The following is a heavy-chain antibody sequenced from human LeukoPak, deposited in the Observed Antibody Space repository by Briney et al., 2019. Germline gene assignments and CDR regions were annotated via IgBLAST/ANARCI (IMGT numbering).Heavy chain of an antibody. CDR2: INPNSGGT. CDR1: GYTFTGYY. J-gene: IGHJ4*02. D-gene: IGHD6-13*01. V-gene: IGHV1-2*02. CDR3: ARDDGAGKDY. Sequence: GXSVKVSCKASGYTFTGYYMHWVRQAPGQGLEWMGWINPNSGGTNYAQKFQGRVTMTRDTSINTAYMEVSRLKSDDTAVYYCARDDGAGKDYWGQGTLVTVSS.